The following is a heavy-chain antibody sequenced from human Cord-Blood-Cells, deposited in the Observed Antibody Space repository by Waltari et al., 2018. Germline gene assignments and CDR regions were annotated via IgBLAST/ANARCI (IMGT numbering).Heavy chain of an antibody. D-gene: IGHD3-9*01. Sequence: AEVKKPGSSVKVSCKASGGTFSSYAISWVRQAPGQGLEWMGGIIPIFGTANYAKKFQGRVTITADESTSTAYMELSSLRSEDTAVYYCARGGLYYDILTGYSSPYYYYYGMDVWGQGTTVTVSS. CDR3: ARGGLYYDILTGYSSPYYYYYGMDV. V-gene: IGHV1-69*01. CDR2: IIPIFGTA. CDR1: GGTFSSYA. J-gene: IGHJ6*02.